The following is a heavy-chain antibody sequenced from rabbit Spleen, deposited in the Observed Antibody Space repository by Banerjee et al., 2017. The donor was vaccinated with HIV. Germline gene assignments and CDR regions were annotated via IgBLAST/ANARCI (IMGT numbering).Heavy chain of an antibody. CDR2: IYADSIGST. CDR1: GFSFSSSYY. V-gene: IGHV1S40*01. J-gene: IGHJ4*01. D-gene: IGHD2-1*01. CDR3: ARGSATMTMVITGYYLNL. Sequence: QSLEESGGDLVKPGASLTLTSTASGFSFSSSYYMCWVRQAPGKGLECIACIYADSIGSTWYASWAKGRFTISKTSSTTVTLQMTSLTAVDTATYFCARGSATMTMVITGYYLNLWGPGTLVTVS.